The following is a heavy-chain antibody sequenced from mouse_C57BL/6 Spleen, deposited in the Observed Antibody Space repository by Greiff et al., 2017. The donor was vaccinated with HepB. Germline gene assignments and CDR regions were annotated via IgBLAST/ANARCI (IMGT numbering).Heavy chain of an antibody. V-gene: IGHV12-3*01. CDR1: GFPITSGYY. D-gene: IGHD2-4*01. CDR3: AGDRSGDYVFAY. Sequence: VQLQQSGPGLVKPSQSLFLTCSITGFPITSGYYWIWIRQSPGKPLEWMGYITHSGETFYNPSLQSPISITRETSKNQFFLQLNSVTTEDTARYYCAGDRSGDYVFAYWGQGTLVTVSA. CDR2: ITHSGET. J-gene: IGHJ3*01.